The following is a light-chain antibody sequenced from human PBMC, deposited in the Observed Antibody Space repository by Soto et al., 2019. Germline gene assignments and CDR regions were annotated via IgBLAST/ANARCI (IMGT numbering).Light chain of an antibody. CDR2: AAS. CDR3: QQSYRTPDT. CDR1: QSISSY. Sequence: DIQMTQSPSSLSASVGDRVTITCRASQSISSYLNWYQQKPGKAPKLLIYAASSLQSGVPSRFSDSGSGTDFTLTISSLQPEDFATYYCQQSYRTPDTFGPGTKVDIK. J-gene: IGKJ3*01. V-gene: IGKV1-39*01.